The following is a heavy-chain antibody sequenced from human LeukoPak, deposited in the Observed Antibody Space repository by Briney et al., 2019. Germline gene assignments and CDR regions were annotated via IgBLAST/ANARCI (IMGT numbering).Heavy chain of an antibody. CDR2: ISGSGGST. CDR1: GFTFSSYA. CDR3: AKDVDIVVVVPDY. Sequence: GGSLRLSCAASGFTFSSYAMSWVRQAPGKGLEWASAISGSGGSTYYADSVKGRFTISRDNSKNTLYLQMNSLRAEDTAVYYCAKDVDIVVVVPDYWGQGTLVTVSS. V-gene: IGHV3-23*01. D-gene: IGHD2-15*01. J-gene: IGHJ4*02.